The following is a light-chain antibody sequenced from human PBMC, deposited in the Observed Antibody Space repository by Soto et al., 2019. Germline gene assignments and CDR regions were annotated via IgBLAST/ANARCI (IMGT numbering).Light chain of an antibody. CDR1: QFVSTN. CDR2: SAS. J-gene: IGKJ4*01. Sequence: EVVMTQSPATLSVSPGDRATLSCRASQFVSTNLAWYQQKPGQAPRLLIYSASTRATGIPARFSGSGSGTEVTLTISSLQPEDSAAYYCQQFDNRPPLTFGGGTKVEIK. CDR3: QQFDNRPPLT. V-gene: IGKV3-15*01.